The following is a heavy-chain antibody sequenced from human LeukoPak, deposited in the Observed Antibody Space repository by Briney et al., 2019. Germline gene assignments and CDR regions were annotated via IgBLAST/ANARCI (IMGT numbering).Heavy chain of an antibody. V-gene: IGHV1-2*02. CDR2: INPNSGGT. Sequence: ASVKVSCKASGYTFTGYYMHWVRQAPGQGLEWMGWINPNSGGTNYAQKFQGRVTMTRDTSITIAYMELSRLRSDDTAVYYCARDLDYYGSGSFFNIWGQGTMVTVSS. CDR3: ARDLDYYGSGSFFNI. J-gene: IGHJ3*02. D-gene: IGHD3-10*01. CDR1: GYTFTGYY.